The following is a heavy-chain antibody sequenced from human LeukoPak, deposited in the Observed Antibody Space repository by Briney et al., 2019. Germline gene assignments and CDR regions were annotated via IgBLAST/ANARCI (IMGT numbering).Heavy chain of an antibody. Sequence: GGSLRLSCAASGFTFSSYGMHWVRQAPGKGLEWVAFIRYDGSNKYYADSVKGRFTISRDNSKNTLYLQMNSLRAEDTAVYCCAKDQNYYDSSGSQGVSDYWGQGTLVTVSS. J-gene: IGHJ4*02. CDR2: IRYDGSNK. V-gene: IGHV3-30*02. CDR1: GFTFSSYG. D-gene: IGHD3-22*01. CDR3: AKDQNYYDSSGSQGVSDY.